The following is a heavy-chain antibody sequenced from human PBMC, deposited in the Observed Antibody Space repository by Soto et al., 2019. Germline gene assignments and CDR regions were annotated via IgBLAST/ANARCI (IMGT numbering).Heavy chain of an antibody. CDR2: IWYDGSNK. V-gene: IGHV3-33*01. J-gene: IGHJ6*02. D-gene: IGHD3-22*01. CDR1: GFTFGVYA. CDR3: ARVSSDYYVMDV. Sequence: QVQLVESGGGVVQPGRSLRLSCAASGFTFGVYAMYWVRQAPGKGLEWVAVIWYDGSNKYYGDSVRGRFTISRDNSKNALFLQMNSLRAEDTAVYYCARVSSDYYVMDVWGQGVTVTVSS.